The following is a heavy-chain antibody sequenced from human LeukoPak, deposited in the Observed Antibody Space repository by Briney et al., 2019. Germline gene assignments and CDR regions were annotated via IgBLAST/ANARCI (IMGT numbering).Heavy chain of an antibody. Sequence: ASVKVSCKASGYTFTSYDINWVRQATGQGLEWMGWMNPNSGNTGYAQKFQGRVTMTRDTSTSTVYMELSSLRSEDTAVYYCARDFIVATIPLYYGMDVWGQGTTVTVSS. CDR1: GYTFTSYD. D-gene: IGHD5-12*01. J-gene: IGHJ6*02. CDR3: ARDFIVATIPLYYGMDV. CDR2: MNPNSGNT. V-gene: IGHV1-8*01.